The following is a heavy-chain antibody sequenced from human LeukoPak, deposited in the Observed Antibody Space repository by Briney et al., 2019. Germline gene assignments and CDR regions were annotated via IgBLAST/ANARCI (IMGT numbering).Heavy chain of an antibody. Sequence: SETLSLTCTVSGGTISSYYWNWIRQLPGKGLDCIGFIYYSGSTFYNPSLKSRVTISIDTSKNQFSLKLSSVTAADTAVYYCASLYYFDSSGYYYGKADIWGQGTMVTVSS. CDR3: ASLYYFDSSGYYYGKADI. J-gene: IGHJ3*02. D-gene: IGHD3-22*01. V-gene: IGHV4-59*06. CDR1: GGTISSYY. CDR2: IYYSGST.